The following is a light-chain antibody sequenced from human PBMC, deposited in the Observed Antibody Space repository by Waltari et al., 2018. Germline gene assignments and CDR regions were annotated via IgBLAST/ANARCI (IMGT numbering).Light chain of an antibody. Sequence: QSALTQPASVSGSHGQPTTISCTGTSSDVGAYNSVSWYQQHPGRAPTLMIYEVSKRPSGVSNRFSGSKSGNTASLTISGLQAEDEADYYCNSYTSSSTLVFGGGTKLTVL. CDR1: SSDVGAYNS. CDR3: NSYTSSSTLV. CDR2: EVS. V-gene: IGLV2-14*01. J-gene: IGLJ2*01.